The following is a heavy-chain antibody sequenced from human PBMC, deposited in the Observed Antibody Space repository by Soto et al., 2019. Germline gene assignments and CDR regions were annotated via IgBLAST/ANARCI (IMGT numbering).Heavy chain of an antibody. CDR3: ARGRVEVVPAATYYYYGMDV. CDR1: GYTFTSYY. V-gene: IGHV1-46*01. Sequence: VKVSCKASGYTFTSYYMHWVRQAPGQGLEWMGIINPSGGSTSYAQKFQGRVTMTRDTSTSTVYMELSSLRSEDTAVYYCARGRVEVVPAATYYYYGMDVWGQGTTVTVSS. D-gene: IGHD2-2*01. J-gene: IGHJ6*02. CDR2: INPSGGST.